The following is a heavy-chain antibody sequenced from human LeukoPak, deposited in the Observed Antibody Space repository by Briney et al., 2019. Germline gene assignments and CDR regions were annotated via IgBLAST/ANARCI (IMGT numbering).Heavy chain of an antibody. Sequence: GGSLRLSCAASGFSFSSYGMHWVRQAPGKGLEWVAVKWSDGRNKFYADSVKGRFTVSRDNSKNTLFLQMSSLRADDTALYYCAREVTNDAFDIWGQGTMVTVPS. CDR1: GFSFSSYG. J-gene: IGHJ3*02. CDR2: KWSDGRNK. CDR3: AREVTNDAFDI. D-gene: IGHD4-17*01. V-gene: IGHV3-33*01.